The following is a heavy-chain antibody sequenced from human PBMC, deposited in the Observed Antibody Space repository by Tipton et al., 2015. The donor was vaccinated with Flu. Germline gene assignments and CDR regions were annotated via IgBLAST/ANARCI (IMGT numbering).Heavy chain of an antibody. J-gene: IGHJ4*02. V-gene: IGHV3-30*16. CDR2: MSTTLGVI. D-gene: IGHD1-1*01. Sequence: SLRLSCAASGFTFISYVFHFFLHAPCNSPYFFSFMSTTLGVIIYAYSVKGLFTISRDNSEGMLFLQMNSLRPEDTAVYYCARDPVEPDPDYFDYWGRGTMVKVSS. CDR1: GFTFISYV. CDR3: ARDPVEPDPDYFDY.